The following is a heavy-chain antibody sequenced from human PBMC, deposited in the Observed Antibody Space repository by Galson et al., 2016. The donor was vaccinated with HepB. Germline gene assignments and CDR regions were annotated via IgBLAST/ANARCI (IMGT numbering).Heavy chain of an antibody. CDR2: VHTTGNT. J-gene: IGHJ4*02. Sequence: TLSLTCTVSSGSISSGNYYWSWIRQPAGKRLEWIGRVHTTGNTDYNSSLKSRLAISLDTSKNQFSLEVTSVTASDTAVYYCVKEAYTYGALHDYFEYWGQGTLVTVSS. V-gene: IGHV4-61*02. D-gene: IGHD4/OR15-4a*01. CDR1: SGSISSGNYY. CDR3: VKEAYTYGALHDYFEY.